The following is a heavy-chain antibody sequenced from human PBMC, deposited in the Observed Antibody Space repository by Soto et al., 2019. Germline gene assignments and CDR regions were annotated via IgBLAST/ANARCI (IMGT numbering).Heavy chain of an antibody. CDR1: GGSFTSNNW. V-gene: IGHV4-4*02. CDR2: IYRTGST. Sequence: SETLSLTCAVSGGSFTSNNWWTWVRQPPGQGLEWIGEIYRTGSTDYNPSLKSRVTISLDKSENQFSLKVTSLTAADTAVYYCASRDPGTSVDYWGQGTLVTVSS. CDR3: ASRDPGTSVDY. J-gene: IGHJ4*02. D-gene: IGHD1-7*01.